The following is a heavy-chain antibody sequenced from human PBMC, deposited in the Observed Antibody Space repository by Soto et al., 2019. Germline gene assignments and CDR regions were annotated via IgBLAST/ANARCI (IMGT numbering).Heavy chain of an antibody. Sequence: GGSLRLSCAASGFTFGAFAMAWVRQRPGNGLEWVSSLSGGGGSTYYNNSVRGRFTISRDNSNSTLFLQMNNLRAEDTAVYYCAKDWYSQLITMIPHIWGQGTMVTVSS. CDR3: AKDWYSQLITMIPHI. CDR1: GFTFGAFA. V-gene: IGHV3-23*01. J-gene: IGHJ3*02. D-gene: IGHD3-22*01. CDR2: LSGGGGST.